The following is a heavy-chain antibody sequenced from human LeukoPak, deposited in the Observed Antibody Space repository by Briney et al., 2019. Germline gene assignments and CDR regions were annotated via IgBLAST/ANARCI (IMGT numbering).Heavy chain of an antibody. D-gene: IGHD6-19*01. V-gene: IGHV3-7*05. CDR1: GFTFSSYW. J-gene: IGHJ4*02. CDR3: AREGGAVTGLYYFDY. CDR2: IMKDGSEK. Sequence: PGGSLRLSCAASGFTFSSYWMYWVRQAPGKGLEWVANIMKDGSEKYYVDSVKGRFTISRDNAKNSLYLQMNSLRAEDTAVYYCAREGGAVTGLYYFDYWGQGTLVTVSS.